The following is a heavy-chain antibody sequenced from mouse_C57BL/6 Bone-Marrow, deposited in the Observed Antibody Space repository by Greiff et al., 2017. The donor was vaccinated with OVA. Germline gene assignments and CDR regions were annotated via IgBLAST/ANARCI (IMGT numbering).Heavy chain of an antibody. J-gene: IGHJ3*01. Sequence: EVQLQQSGPELVKPGASVKISCKASGYTFTDYYMNWVKQSHGKSLEWIGDINPNNGGTSYNQKFKGKATLTVDKSSSTAYMELRSLTSEDSAVYYCARHPIYYDYDWFAYWGQGTLVTVSA. V-gene: IGHV1-26*01. D-gene: IGHD2-4*01. CDR3: ARHPIYYDYDWFAY. CDR2: INPNNGGT. CDR1: GYTFTDYY.